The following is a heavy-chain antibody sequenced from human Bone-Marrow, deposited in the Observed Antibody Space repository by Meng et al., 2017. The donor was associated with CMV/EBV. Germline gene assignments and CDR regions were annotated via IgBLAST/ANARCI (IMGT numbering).Heavy chain of an antibody. V-gene: IGHV3-11*01. D-gene: IGHD6-13*01. J-gene: IGHJ6*02. Sequence: LSLTCTVSGGSISSYYWSWIRQAPGKGLEWVSYISSSGSTIYYADSVKGRFTISRDNAKNSLYLQMNSLRAEDTAVYYCARGLVRRQQLGLVYYGMDVWGQGTTVTVSS. CDR3: ARGLVRRQQLGLVYYGMDV. CDR1: GGSISSYY. CDR2: ISSSGSTI.